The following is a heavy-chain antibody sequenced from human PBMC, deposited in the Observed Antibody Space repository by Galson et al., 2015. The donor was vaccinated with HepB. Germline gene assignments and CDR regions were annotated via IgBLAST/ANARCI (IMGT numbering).Heavy chain of an antibody. J-gene: IGHJ6*02. D-gene: IGHD2-2*01. Sequence: QSGAEVKKPGESLKISCKGSGYSFTSYWIGWVRQMPGKGLEWMGIIYPGDSDTRYSPSFQGQVTISADKSISTAYLQWSSLKASDTAMYYCALYCRSTSCQYLGMDVWGQGTTVTVSS. V-gene: IGHV5-51*01. CDR3: ALYCRSTSCQYLGMDV. CDR2: IYPGDSDT. CDR1: GYSFTSYW.